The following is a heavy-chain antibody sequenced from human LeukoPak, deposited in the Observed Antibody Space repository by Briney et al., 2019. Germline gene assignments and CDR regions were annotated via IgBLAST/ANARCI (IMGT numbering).Heavy chain of an antibody. D-gene: IGHD4-17*01. Sequence: GGSLRLSCAASGFTFSSYAMSWVRQAPGKGLEWVSSISGSGGRTHYADSMRGRFTISRDNSKNTLYLQMDSLRAEDTAVYYCATPPTVTRNYWGQGTLVTVSS. CDR3: ATPPTVTRNY. J-gene: IGHJ4*02. CDR1: GFTFSSYA. V-gene: IGHV3-23*01. CDR2: ISGSGGRT.